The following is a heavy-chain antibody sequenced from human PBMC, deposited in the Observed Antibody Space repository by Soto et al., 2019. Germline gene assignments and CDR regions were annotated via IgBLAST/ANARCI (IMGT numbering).Heavy chain of an antibody. CDR1: NGSITGYY. CDR2: VYYTGST. CDR3: ARSVPPRWLQFGY. J-gene: IGHJ4*02. D-gene: IGHD6-19*01. V-gene: IGHV4-59*01. Sequence: VQLQEAGPGLVKASETLSLTCTVSNGSITGYYWSWIRQPPGKGLEWIGYVYYTGSTTYNPSLKSRVTMSVDSSKNQFSLRLSSVTAADTAMYYCARSVPPRWLQFGYWGQGSLVTVSS.